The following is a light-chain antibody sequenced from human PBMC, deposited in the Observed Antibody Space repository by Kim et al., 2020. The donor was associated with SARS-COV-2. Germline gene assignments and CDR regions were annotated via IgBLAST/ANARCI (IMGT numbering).Light chain of an antibody. J-gene: IGLJ1*01. Sequence: SYELNQPPSVSVSPGQTASITCSGDKLGDKYACWYQQKPGQSPVLVIYKDSKRPSGIPERFSGSNSGNTATLTISGTQAMDEADYYCQAWDSSTFYVFGTGTKATVL. CDR1: KLGDKY. CDR2: KDS. V-gene: IGLV3-1*01. CDR3: QAWDSSTFYV.